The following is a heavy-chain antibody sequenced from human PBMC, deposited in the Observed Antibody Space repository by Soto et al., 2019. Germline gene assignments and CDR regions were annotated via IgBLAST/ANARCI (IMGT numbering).Heavy chain of an antibody. J-gene: IGHJ6*02. CDR1: GFTFSSYG. Sequence: QVQLVESGGGVVQPGRSLRLSCAASGFTFSSYGMHWVRQAPGKGLEWVAVIWYDGSNKYYADSVKGRFTISRDNSKNTLYLQMNSLRAEVTAVYYCARDRGFFDGDYYYYYGMDVWGQGTTVTVSS. V-gene: IGHV3-33*01. CDR2: IWYDGSNK. CDR3: ARDRGFFDGDYYYYYGMDV. D-gene: IGHD4-17*01.